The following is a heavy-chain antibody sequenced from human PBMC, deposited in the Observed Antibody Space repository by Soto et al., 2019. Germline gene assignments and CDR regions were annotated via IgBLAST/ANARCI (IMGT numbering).Heavy chain of an antibody. J-gene: IGHJ4*02. D-gene: IGHD4-17*01. CDR3: AKGSGYGDYVENY. CDR2: ISYDGSNK. Sequence: GGSLRLSCAASGFTFSSYGMHWVRQAPGKGLEWGAVISYDGSNKYYADSGKGRFTISRDNSKNTLYLQMNRLRAEDTAVYYCAKGSGYGDYVENYWGQGTLVTVSS. CDR1: GFTFSSYG. V-gene: IGHV3-30*18.